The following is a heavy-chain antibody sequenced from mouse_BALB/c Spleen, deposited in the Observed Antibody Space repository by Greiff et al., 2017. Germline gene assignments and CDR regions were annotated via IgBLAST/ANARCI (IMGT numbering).Heavy chain of an antibody. CDR2: IDPANGNT. CDR1: GFNIKDTY. Sequence: EVQLQQPGAELVKPGASVKLSCTASGFNIKDTYMHWVKQRPEQGLEWIGRIDPANGNTKYDPKFQGKATITADTSSNTAYLQLSSLTSEDTAVYYCARHDYDGYWGQGTTLTVSS. CDR3: ARHDYDGY. V-gene: IGHV14-3*02. D-gene: IGHD2-4*01. J-gene: IGHJ2*01.